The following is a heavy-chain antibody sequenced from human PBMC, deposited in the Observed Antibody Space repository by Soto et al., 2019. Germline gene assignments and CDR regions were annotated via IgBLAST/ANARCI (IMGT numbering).Heavy chain of an antibody. J-gene: IGHJ4*02. CDR2: ISGSGGGT. CDR3: AKENGYSSSWFEFDY. CDR1: GFTFNIYA. V-gene: IGHV3-23*01. D-gene: IGHD6-13*01. Sequence: GGSLRLSCAASGFTFNIYAMSWVRQAPGKGLEWVSAISGSGGGTYYADSVEGRFTISRDNSNNTLYLQMSSLRAEDTAVYYCAKENGYSSSWFEFDYWGQGTLVTVSS.